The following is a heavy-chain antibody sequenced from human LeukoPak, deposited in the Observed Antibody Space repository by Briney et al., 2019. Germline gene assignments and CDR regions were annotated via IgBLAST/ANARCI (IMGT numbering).Heavy chain of an antibody. V-gene: IGHV3-43*02. CDR2: ISGDGGST. D-gene: IGHD4-17*01. Sequence: GGSLRLSCAASGFTFDDYAMHWVRQAPGKGLEWVSLISGDGGSTYYADSMKGRFTISRDNSKNSLYLQMNSLRTEDTALYYCATNDYGDYGFLDYWGQGTLVTVSS. J-gene: IGHJ4*02. CDR1: GFTFDDYA. CDR3: ATNDYGDYGFLDY.